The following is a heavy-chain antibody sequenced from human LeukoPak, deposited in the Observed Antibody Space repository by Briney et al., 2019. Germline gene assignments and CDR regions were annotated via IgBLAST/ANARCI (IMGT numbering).Heavy chain of an antibody. CDR1: GGTFSSYA. CDR3: ARDFRGELPDY. D-gene: IGHD1-26*01. J-gene: IGHJ4*02. Sequence: SVKVSCKASGGTFSSYAISWVRQAPGQGPEWMGRIIPIFGIANYAQKFQGRVTITADKSTSTAYMELSSLRSEDTAVYYCARDFRGELPDYWGQGTLVTVSS. CDR2: IIPIFGIA. V-gene: IGHV1-69*04.